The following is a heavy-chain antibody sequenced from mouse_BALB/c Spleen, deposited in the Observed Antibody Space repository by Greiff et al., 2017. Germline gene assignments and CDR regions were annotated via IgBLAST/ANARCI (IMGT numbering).Heavy chain of an antibody. CDR3: TRGGGYDWFAY. D-gene: IGHD2-2*01. J-gene: IGHJ3*01. Sequence: QVQLQQSGAELVKPGASVKLSCKASGYTFTSYYMYWVKQRPGQGLEWIGGINPSNGGTNFNEKFKSKATLTVDKSSSTAYMQLSSLTSEDSAVYYCTRGGGYDWFAYWGQGTLVTVSA. V-gene: IGHV1S81*02. CDR1: GYTFTSYY. CDR2: INPSNGGT.